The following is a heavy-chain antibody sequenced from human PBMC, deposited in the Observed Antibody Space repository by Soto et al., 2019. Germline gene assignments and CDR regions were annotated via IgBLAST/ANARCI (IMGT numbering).Heavy chain of an antibody. Sequence: SETLSLTCTVSGGSMSSHYWTWLRQPPGKGLEWIGYISYSGSTYYNPSLKSRVTISADTSRNQFSLKLSSVIAADTAVYYCARADPDASVGYWGQGTLVTVSP. J-gene: IGHJ4*02. V-gene: IGHV4-59*11. CDR2: ISYSGST. CDR3: ARADPDASVGY. D-gene: IGHD3-16*01. CDR1: GGSMSSHY.